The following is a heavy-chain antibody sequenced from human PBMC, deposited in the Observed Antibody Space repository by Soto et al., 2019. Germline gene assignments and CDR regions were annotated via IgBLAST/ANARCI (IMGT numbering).Heavy chain of an antibody. D-gene: IGHD3-3*01. V-gene: IGHV1-18*01. CDR3: ARTPKYDFWSGYYLPDAFDI. CDR2: ISAYNGNT. CDR1: GYTFTSYG. Sequence: GASVKVSCKASGYTFTSYGISWVRQAPGQGLEWMGWISAYNGNTNYAQKLQGRVTTTTDTSTSTAYMELRSLRSDDTAVYYCARTPKYDFWSGYYLPDAFDIWGQGTMVTVSS. J-gene: IGHJ3*02.